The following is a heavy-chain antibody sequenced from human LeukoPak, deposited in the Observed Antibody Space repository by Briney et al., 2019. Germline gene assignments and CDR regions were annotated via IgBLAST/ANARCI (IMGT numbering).Heavy chain of an antibody. J-gene: IGHJ4*02. V-gene: IGHV3-30*04. Sequence: GGALRLSCAGAGITLRSYSLHRVRQAPGQGLGGGAVISYDGSNKYYADSVKGRFTISRDNSKNTLYLQMNSLRAEDTAVYYCAPDTGGTAMVNLGYWGQGTLVTVSS. CDR3: APDTGGTAMVNLGY. CDR2: ISYDGSNK. D-gene: IGHD5-18*01. CDR1: GITLRSYS.